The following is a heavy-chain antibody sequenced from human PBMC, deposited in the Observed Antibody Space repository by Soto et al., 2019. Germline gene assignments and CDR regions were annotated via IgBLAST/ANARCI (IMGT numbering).Heavy chain of an antibody. J-gene: IGHJ6*02. D-gene: IGHD3-22*01. CDR2: IGAYNGHT. Sequence: GSVKVSCKASGYTFTNSGISWVRQAPGQGLEWMGWIGAYNGHTKYAQKLQGRVTMTTDTSTSTAYMELRSLKSDDTAVYYCAREDYYDSSGYLPVRYYFGMDVWGRGTTVTVSS. CDR1: GYTFTNSG. CDR3: AREDYYDSSGYLPVRYYFGMDV. V-gene: IGHV1-18*01.